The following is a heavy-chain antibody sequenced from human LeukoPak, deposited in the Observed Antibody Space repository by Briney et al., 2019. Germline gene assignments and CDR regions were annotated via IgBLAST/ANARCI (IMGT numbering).Heavy chain of an antibody. CDR3: ARDRYEGGYSTFDY. J-gene: IGHJ4*02. CDR2: IYYSGST. D-gene: IGHD5-18*01. Sequence: SETLSLTCTVSGGSISSGGCYWSWIRQHPGKGLEWIGYIYYSGSTYYNPSLKSRVTISVDTSKNQFSLKLSSVTAADTAVYYCARDRYEGGYSTFDYWGQGTLVTVSS. CDR1: GGSISSGGCY. V-gene: IGHV4-31*03.